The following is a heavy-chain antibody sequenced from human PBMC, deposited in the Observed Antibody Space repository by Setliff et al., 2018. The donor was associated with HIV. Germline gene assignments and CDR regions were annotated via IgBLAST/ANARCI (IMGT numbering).Heavy chain of an antibody. V-gene: IGHV4-4*07. D-gene: IGHD4-4*01. Sequence: NPSETLSLTCIVSGASISSQYWSWIRQPAGKGLEWIGRVYSSGNTNYNPSLKSRVTISVDTSKNQFSLKLSSVTAADTAVYYCARGGTTVTPRRRGWFDPWGQGTLVTVSS. CDR2: VYSSGNT. J-gene: IGHJ5*02. CDR3: ARGGTTVTPRRRGWFDP. CDR1: GASISSQY.